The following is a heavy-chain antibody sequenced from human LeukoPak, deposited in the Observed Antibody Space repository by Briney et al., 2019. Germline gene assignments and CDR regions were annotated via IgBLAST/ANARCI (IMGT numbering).Heavy chain of an antibody. V-gene: IGHV4-30-4*01. D-gene: IGHD2-21*01. CDR3: ARGFSTGGDRFDY. CDR2: IYSSGIT. CDR1: SGSIISDDYY. Sequence: PSETLSLTCTVSSGSIISDDYYWSWVRQPPGKGLEYIGYIYSSGITSYKPSLKSQVTISMDTSKNQFSLKLTSVTAADTAVYYCARGFSTGGDRFDYWGQGILVTVSS. J-gene: IGHJ4*02.